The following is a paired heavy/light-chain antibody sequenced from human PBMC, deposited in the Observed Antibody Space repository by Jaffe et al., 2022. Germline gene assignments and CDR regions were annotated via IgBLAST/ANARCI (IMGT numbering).Light chain of an antibody. V-gene: IGLV3-19*01. CDR2: GKN. J-gene: IGLJ2*01. CDR1: SLRSSY. Sequence: SSELTQDPAVSVALGQTVRITCQGDSLRSSYASWYQQKPGQAPVLVIYGKNNRPSWIPDRFSGSRSGNTASLTVTGAQAEDEADYYCNSRDSSGNHLVFGGGTKVTVL. CDR3: NSRDSSGNHLV.
Heavy chain of an antibody. V-gene: IGHV3-11*01. D-gene: IGHD4-17*01. CDR3: ARDWDYGDYVAHGNYDF. J-gene: IGHJ4*02. Sequence: VQLVESGGGLVKPGGSLRLSCAASGFTFSDYYMNWIRQAPGKGLEWVSYISTSGSTIYYTDSVKGRFTISRDNAKNSLFLQMNSLRAEDTAVYYCARDWDYGDYVAHGNYDFWGQGTLVTVSS. CDR2: ISTSGSTI. CDR1: GFTFSDYY.